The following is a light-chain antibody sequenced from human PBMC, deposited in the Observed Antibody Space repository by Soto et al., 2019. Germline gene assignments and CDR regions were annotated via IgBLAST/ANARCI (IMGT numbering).Light chain of an antibody. V-gene: IGKV1-12*01. J-gene: IGKJ2*01. CDR1: QDISKW. CDR2: AAS. CDR3: QQASSFPHT. Sequence: DIQMTQSPSSVSAPVGDRVTISCRASQDISKWLAWFQQKPGKAPKLLISAASTLQSGVPSRFSGSGSGTEFTLTIQSLQPDDIGTYYCQQASSFPHTFGQGTQEEIK.